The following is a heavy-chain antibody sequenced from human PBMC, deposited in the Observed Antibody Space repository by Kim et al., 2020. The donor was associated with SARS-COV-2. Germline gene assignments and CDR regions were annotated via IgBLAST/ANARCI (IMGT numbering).Heavy chain of an antibody. J-gene: IGHJ4*02. Sequence: NHSGSTNSSPALKSRVPISVDTSKHQFSLKLSSVTAADTAVYYCARSYDYWGQGTLVTVSS. V-gene: IGHV4-34*01. CDR3: ARSYDY. CDR2: NHSGST.